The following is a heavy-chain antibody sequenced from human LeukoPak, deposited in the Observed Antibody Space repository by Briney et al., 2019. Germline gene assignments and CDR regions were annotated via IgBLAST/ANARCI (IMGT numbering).Heavy chain of an antibody. D-gene: IGHD7-27*01. J-gene: IGHJ4*02. Sequence: SGTLSLTCTVSGGSISGYYWSWIRQPPGKGLEWIGYIYYSGYTNYNPSLKSRVTISVDTSKNQFSLRLSSVTAADTAVYYCARHFNMGTSAFDYWGQGTLVTVSS. CDR2: IYYSGYT. CDR1: GGSISGYY. V-gene: IGHV4-59*08. CDR3: ARHFNMGTSAFDY.